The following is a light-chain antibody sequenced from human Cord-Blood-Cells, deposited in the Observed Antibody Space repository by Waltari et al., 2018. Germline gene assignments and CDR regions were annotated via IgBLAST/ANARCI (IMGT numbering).Light chain of an antibody. V-gene: IGLV1-47*01. Sequence: QSVLTQPPSASGTPGPRVPISCSGSTSNIGSNYVYWYQRLPGTAPKLPIYRNNQRPSGVPDRFSGSKSGTSASLAISGLRSEDEADYYCAAWDDSLSGPVFGGGTKLTVL. J-gene: IGLJ3*02. CDR3: AAWDDSLSGPV. CDR2: RNN. CDR1: TSNIGSNY.